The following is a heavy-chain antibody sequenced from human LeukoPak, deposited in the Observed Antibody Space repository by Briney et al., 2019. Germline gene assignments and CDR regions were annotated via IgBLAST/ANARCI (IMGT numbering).Heavy chain of an antibody. CDR2: ISAYNGNT. J-gene: IGHJ6*03. CDR3: ARGGSGSYYVLRDPYYYYYMDV. D-gene: IGHD3-10*01. V-gene: IGHV1-18*01. Sequence: ASVKVSCKASGYTFTSYGISWVRQAPGQGLGWMGWISAYNGNTNYAQKLQGRVTMTRDTSISTAYMELSRLRSDDTAVYYCARGGSGSYYVLRDPYYYYYMDVWGKGTTVTVSS. CDR1: GYTFTSYG.